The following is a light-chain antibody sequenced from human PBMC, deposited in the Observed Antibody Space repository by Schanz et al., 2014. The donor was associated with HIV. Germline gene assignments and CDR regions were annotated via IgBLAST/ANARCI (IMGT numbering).Light chain of an antibody. Sequence: QSALTQPASVSGSPGQSITISCTGTSSDVGSYNLVSWYQQHPGKAPKLMIYEVSKRPSGVPDRFSGSKSGNTASLTVSGLQAEDEADYYCSSYTTSSPLVFGGGTKLTVL. V-gene: IGLV2-14*02. CDR1: SSDVGSYNL. J-gene: IGLJ2*01. CDR3: SSYTTSSPLV. CDR2: EVS.